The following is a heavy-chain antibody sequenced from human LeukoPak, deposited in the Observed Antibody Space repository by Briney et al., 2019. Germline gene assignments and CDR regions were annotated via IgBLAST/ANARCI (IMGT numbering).Heavy chain of an antibody. Sequence: GGSLRLSCAASGFTFSSYAMHWVRQAPGKGLEWVAVISYDGGNKYYADSVKGRFTISRDNSKNTLFLQMNSLRAEDTAVYYCARLSRDSGGLDVWGQGTTVTVSS. V-gene: IGHV3-30-3*01. CDR3: ARLSRDSGGLDV. CDR2: ISYDGGNK. D-gene: IGHD1-14*01. CDR1: GFTFSSYA. J-gene: IGHJ6*02.